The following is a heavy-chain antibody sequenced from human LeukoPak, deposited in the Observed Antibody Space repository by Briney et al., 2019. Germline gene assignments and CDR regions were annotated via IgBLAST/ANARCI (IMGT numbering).Heavy chain of an antibody. CDR3: AKMGTDSGSYPYYFDF. V-gene: IGHV3-23*01. Sequence: GGSLRLSCAASGFTFSSYGMTWVRHALGKGLEWVSAISGCGGSTYYADSVKGRFTISRDNSKNTLYLQMNSLRAEDTAVYYCAKMGTDSGSYPYYFDFWGQGTLVTVSS. D-gene: IGHD1-26*01. CDR1: GFTFSSYG. J-gene: IGHJ4*02. CDR2: ISGCGGST.